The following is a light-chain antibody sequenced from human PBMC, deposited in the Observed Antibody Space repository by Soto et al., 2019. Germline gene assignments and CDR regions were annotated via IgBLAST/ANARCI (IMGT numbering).Light chain of an antibody. Sequence: QSPLTQPASVSGSPGHSIPISCPGTSRDVGSYNYVSWYQQHPGKAPKLMIYEVSDRPSGISSRFSGSKSGNTASPTISGLQTEAEAGYYRSSYTSCSTLFGKGTKGTVL. CDR2: EVS. CDR1: SRDVGSYNY. V-gene: IGLV2-14*01. CDR3: SSYTSCSTL. J-gene: IGLJ1*01.